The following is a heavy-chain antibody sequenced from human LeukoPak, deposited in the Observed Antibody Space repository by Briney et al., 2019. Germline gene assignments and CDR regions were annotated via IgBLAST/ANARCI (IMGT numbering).Heavy chain of an antibody. V-gene: IGHV1-2*02. CDR2: INPNSGGT. Sequence: ASVKVSCKASGYTFTGYYMHWVRQAPGQGLEWMGWINPNSGGTNYAQKFQGRATMTRDTSISTAYMELSRLRSDDTAVYCCARAVGYYYDSSGYYYWGQGTLVTVSS. CDR1: GYTFTGYY. J-gene: IGHJ4*02. D-gene: IGHD3-22*01. CDR3: ARAVGYYYDSSGYYY.